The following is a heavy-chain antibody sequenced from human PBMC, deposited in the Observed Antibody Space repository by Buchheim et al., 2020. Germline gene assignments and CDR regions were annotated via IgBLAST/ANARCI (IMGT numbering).Heavy chain of an antibody. CDR2: IWYGGTNK. V-gene: IGHV3-33*01. J-gene: IGHJ6*02. Sequence: QVQVVESGGGVVQPGRSLRLSCAASGFTFSTYGMHWVRQAPGQGLEWVAAIWYGGTNKYYAASVKGRFTISRDNSKNRLYLNMNSLRAEDTAVYYCARDRDAYDGYFYYSLDVWGQGTT. D-gene: IGHD5-24*01. CDR3: ARDRDAYDGYFYYSLDV. CDR1: GFTFSTYG.